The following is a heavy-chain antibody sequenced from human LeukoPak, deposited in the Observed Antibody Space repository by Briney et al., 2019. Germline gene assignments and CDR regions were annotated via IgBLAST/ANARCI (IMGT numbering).Heavy chain of an antibody. J-gene: IGHJ3*02. V-gene: IGHV4-59*01. D-gene: IGHD6-19*01. CDR3: ARDRPGIAVAGDALDI. Sequence: SETLSLTCTVSGGSIGSYYWSWIRQSPGKVLEWIGYMYNKGSTNYNPSLKSRVTISVDTSKNQFSLKVRSVTAADTAVYYCARDRPGIAVAGDALDIWGQGTMVTISS. CDR2: MYNKGST. CDR1: GGSIGSYY.